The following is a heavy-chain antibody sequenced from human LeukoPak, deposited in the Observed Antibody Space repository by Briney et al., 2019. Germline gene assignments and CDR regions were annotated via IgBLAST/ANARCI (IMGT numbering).Heavy chain of an antibody. Sequence: SETLSLTCTVSGGSISSYYWSWIRQPPGKGLEWIGYIYYGGSTNYNPSLKSRVTISVDTSKNQFSLKLSSVTAADTAVYYCARGSEYPASRRNFDYWGQGTLVTVSS. J-gene: IGHJ4*02. CDR3: ARGSEYPASRRNFDY. D-gene: IGHD2/OR15-2a*01. CDR1: GGSISSYY. CDR2: IYYGGST. V-gene: IGHV4-59*01.